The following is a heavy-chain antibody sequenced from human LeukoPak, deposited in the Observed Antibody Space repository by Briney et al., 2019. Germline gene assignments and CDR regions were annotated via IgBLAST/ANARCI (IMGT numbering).Heavy chain of an antibody. D-gene: IGHD3-3*01. V-gene: IGHV1-46*01. CDR3: ARDGGNFGVDT. CDR2: VSPSGDST. CDR1: GYSRFISYH. Sequence: ASVKVSCKTSGYSRFISYHTHWVRQAPGHGLEWVGIVSPSGDSTTYAEKFQGRVKMTGDMSTRTVYMELSSLRSEDMAVYYCARDGGNFGVDTWGQGTLVTVSS. J-gene: IGHJ5*02.